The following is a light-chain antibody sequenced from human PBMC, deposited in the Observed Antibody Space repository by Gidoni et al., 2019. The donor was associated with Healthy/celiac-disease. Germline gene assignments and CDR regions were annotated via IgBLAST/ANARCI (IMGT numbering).Light chain of an antibody. CDR2: GAS. CDR3: QQYGSSPRT. V-gene: IGKV3-20*01. J-gene: IGKJ1*01. CDR1: QSVSSSY. Sequence: EIVLTQSPGPLSLSPGERATLSCRASQSVSSSYLACYQQKPGQAPRLLIYGASSRATGIPDRFSGRWSGKDVTLTISRLEPEDFAVYYCQQYGSSPRTFGQGTKVEIK.